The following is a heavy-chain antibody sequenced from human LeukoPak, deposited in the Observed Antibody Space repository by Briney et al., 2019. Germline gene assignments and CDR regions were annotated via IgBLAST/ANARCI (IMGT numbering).Heavy chain of an antibody. V-gene: IGHV1-18*04. CDR2: ISAYNANR. CDR3: ARVSYYGSGIIPGDYYYGMDV. D-gene: IGHD3-10*01. Sequence: ASVKVSCTASGYTFTSYGISWVRQAPGQGLEWMGWISAYNANRKYAQKIQGRVTMTTDTSTNTAYMELRSLRSDDTAVYYCARVSYYGSGIIPGDYYYGMDVWGKGTTVTVSS. CDR1: GYTFTSYG. J-gene: IGHJ6*04.